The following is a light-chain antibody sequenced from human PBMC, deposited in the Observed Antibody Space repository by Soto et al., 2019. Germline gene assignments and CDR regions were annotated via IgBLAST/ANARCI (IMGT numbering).Light chain of an antibody. J-gene: IGLJ7*01. CDR2: NNI. CDR3: AAWDDSLDGHAV. V-gene: IGLV1-44*01. Sequence: QSVLTQPPSASGTPGQRVTISCSGSTSNVGTNSVIWYQQLPGLAPKLLLYNNIYPPSGVPDRFSGSKSGTSASLAISGLQAEDEADYYCAAWDDSLDGHAVFGGGTQLTVL. CDR1: TSNVGTNS.